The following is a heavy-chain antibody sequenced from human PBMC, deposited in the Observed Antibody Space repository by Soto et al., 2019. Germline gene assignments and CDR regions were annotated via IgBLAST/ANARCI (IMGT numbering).Heavy chain of an antibody. Sequence: GSLRLSCAASGFPFTSYGVSWVRQAPGKGLEWVSTINTNGNRHYADSVKGRFTISRDSSESMLYLDMNNLRAEDTALYYCAKDSPYSASYKEDGFDIWGQGSLVTVSS. CDR1: GFPFTSYG. D-gene: IGHD1-26*01. V-gene: IGHV3-23*01. CDR2: INTNGNR. CDR3: AKDSPYSASYKEDGFDI. J-gene: IGHJ3*02.